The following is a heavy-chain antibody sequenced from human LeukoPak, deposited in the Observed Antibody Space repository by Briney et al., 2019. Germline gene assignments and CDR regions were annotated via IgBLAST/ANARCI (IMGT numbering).Heavy chain of an antibody. CDR3: ARVPSGSWYSFYFDY. V-gene: IGHV3-53*01. CDR2: IYSGGST. Sequence: PGGCLRLSCAASGFTVSSNYMSWVRQAPGKGLEWVAVIYSGGSTYYADSVKGRFTISRDNSKNTLYLQMNSLRAEDTAVYYCARVPSGSWYSFYFDYWGQGTLVTVSS. CDR1: GFTVSSNY. J-gene: IGHJ4*02. D-gene: IGHD6-13*01.